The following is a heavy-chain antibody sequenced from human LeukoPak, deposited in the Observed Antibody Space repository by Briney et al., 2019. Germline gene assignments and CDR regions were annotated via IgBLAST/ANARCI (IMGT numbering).Heavy chain of an antibody. CDR2: IIPILGIA. D-gene: IGHD3-22*01. V-gene: IGHV1-69*04. CDR1: GGTFSSYA. J-gene: IGHJ4*02. CDR3: AREITYYDSSGYYDY. Sequence: SVKVSCKASGGTFSSYAISWVRQAPGQGLEWMGRIIPILGIANYAQKFQGRVTVTADKSTSTAYMELSSLRSEDTAVYYCAREITYYDSSGYYDYWGQGTLVTVSS.